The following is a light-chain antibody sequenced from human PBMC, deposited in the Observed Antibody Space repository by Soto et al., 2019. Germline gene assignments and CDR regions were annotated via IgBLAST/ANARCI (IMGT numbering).Light chain of an antibody. V-gene: IGLV1-44*01. Sequence: QSVLTQPPSASGTPGQRVTISCSGSSSNIGSNTVNWYQHLPGTAPKLLMYRDDQRPSGVPDRFSGSKSGTSASLAISGLQSEDEGEYHCAAWDDSLNGVVFGGGTKLTVL. CDR3: AAWDDSLNGVV. CDR2: RDD. CDR1: SSNIGSNT. J-gene: IGLJ2*01.